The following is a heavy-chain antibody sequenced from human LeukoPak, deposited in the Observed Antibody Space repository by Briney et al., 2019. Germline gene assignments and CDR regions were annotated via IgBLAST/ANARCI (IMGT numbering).Heavy chain of an antibody. Sequence: ASVKVSCKASGYTFTSYDINWVRQATGQGLEWMGWMNPNSGNTGYAQKFQGRVTMTRNTSISTAYMELSSLRSEDTAVYYCARGCRDFFGVVPCYWGQGTLVTVSS. J-gene: IGHJ4*02. V-gene: IGHV1-8*01. CDR2: MNPNSGNT. D-gene: IGHD3-3*01. CDR3: ARGCRDFFGVVPCY. CDR1: GYTFTSYD.